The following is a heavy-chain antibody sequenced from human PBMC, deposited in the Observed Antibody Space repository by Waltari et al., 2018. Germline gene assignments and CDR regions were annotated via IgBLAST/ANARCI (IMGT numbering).Heavy chain of an antibody. V-gene: IGHV4-39*01. CDR1: GRSIRSSSYY. D-gene: IGHD3-22*01. J-gene: IGHJ2*01. Sequence: QLQLQESGPGLVKPSETLSLTCTVSGRSIRSSSYYWGWIRQPPGKGRGWIGSIYYSGSTYYNPSLKSRVTISVDTSKNQFSLKLSSVTAADTAVYYCASLDSSGRYLWGRGTLVTVSS. CDR2: IYYSGST. CDR3: ASLDSSGRYL.